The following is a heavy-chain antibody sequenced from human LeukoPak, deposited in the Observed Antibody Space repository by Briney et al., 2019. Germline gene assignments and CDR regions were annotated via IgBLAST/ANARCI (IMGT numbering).Heavy chain of an antibody. V-gene: IGHV3-23*01. J-gene: IGHJ4*02. CDR2: ISGSGDSA. CDR1: GFIFSSYS. D-gene: IGHD2-2*01. Sequence: PGGSLRLSCAASGFIFSSYSMAWVRQTPGKGLEWVSGISGSGDSAYYADSVKGRFTIFRDNYQNTLHLQMNSLRAEDTAVYYCATMGVRYCSSTSCGYWGQGTLVTVSS. CDR3: ATMGVRYCSSTSCGY.